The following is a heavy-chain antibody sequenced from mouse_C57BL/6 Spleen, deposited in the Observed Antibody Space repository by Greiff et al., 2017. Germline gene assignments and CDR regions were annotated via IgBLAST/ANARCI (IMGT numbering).Heavy chain of an antibody. Sequence: QVHVKQPGAELVKPGASVKLSCKASGYTFTSYWMHWVKQRPGQGLEWIGMIHPNSGSTNYNEKFKSKATLTVDKSSSTAYMQLSSLTSEDSAVYYCARSGGSSYLYYFDYWGQGTTLTVCS. CDR1: GYTFTSYW. CDR2: IHPNSGST. J-gene: IGHJ2*01. CDR3: ARSGGSSYLYYFDY. D-gene: IGHD1-1*01. V-gene: IGHV1-64*01.